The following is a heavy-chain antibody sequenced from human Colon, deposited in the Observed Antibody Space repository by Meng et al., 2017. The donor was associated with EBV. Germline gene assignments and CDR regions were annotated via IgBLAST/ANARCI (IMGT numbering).Heavy chain of an antibody. CDR2: IYYSGST. V-gene: IGHV4-31*03. CDR1: GGSISSGNHY. D-gene: IGHD4-17*01. J-gene: IGHJ2*01. Sequence: VQLKKSGTGLVKPSQALSLTCTVSGGSISSGNHYWSWIRQHPGKGLEYIWYIYYSGSTYYNPSLKSRVIISVDTSKNQFSLRLNSVTAADTAVYYCASLYGDSSVWYLDLWGRGTLVTVSS. CDR3: ASLYGDSSVWYLDL.